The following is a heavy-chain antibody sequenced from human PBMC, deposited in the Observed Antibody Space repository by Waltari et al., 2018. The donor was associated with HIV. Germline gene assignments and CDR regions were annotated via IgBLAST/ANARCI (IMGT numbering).Heavy chain of an antibody. CDR3: ARPLRGGPYYYYGMDV. V-gene: IGHV3-11*01. Sequence: QVQLVESGGGLVKPGGSLRLSCAASGFTFSDSYMRWIRQAPGKGLGWVSYISSSGSTIYYADSVKGRFTISRDNAKNSLYLQMNSLRAEDTAVYYCARPLRGGPYYYYGMDVWGQGTTVTVSS. D-gene: IGHD2-15*01. CDR2: ISSSGSTI. CDR1: GFTFSDSY. J-gene: IGHJ6*02.